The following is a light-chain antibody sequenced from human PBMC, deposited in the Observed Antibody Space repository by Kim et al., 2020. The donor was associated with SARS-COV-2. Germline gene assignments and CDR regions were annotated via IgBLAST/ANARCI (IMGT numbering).Light chain of an antibody. J-gene: IGLJ2*01. CDR3: AAWDASLNGVV. V-gene: IGLV1-44*01. CDR1: SSNIGRST. Sequence: QRVNISFPGSSSNIGRSTVNWYQQLPGTVPKLLIYSSNQRPSGVPDRFSGSKSGTSASLAISGLQSEDEGDYYCAAWDASLNGVVFGGGTQLTVL. CDR2: SSN.